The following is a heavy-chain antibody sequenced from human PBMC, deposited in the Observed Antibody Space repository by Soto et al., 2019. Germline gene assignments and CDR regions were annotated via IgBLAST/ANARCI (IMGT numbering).Heavy chain of an antibody. CDR2: ITQDGNEM. Sequence: GSLRLSCAASGXTLGGAWMSWVRQAPGKGLEWVAKITQDGNEMYYVDAVRGRFTISRDNAKNSLYLQMNSLRVEDTALYYCARDGYSYALDVWGQGTTGTVSS. CDR3: ARDGYSYALDV. V-gene: IGHV3-7*01. J-gene: IGHJ6*02. CDR1: GXTLGGAW.